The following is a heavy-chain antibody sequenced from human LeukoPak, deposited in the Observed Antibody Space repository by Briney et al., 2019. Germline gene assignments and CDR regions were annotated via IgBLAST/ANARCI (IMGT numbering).Heavy chain of an antibody. CDR3: ARERPDSRNLDS. Sequence: GGSLRLSCAAFGFIVRSNHINWVRQAPGKGLEWVSITYSGDTTYYADSVKGRFIISRDDPKNTLSLQMNDLRVEDTAVYYCARERPDSRNLDSWGRGALVTVSS. CDR1: GFIVRSNH. J-gene: IGHJ4*02. V-gene: IGHV3-66*01. D-gene: IGHD1-14*01. CDR2: TYSGDTT.